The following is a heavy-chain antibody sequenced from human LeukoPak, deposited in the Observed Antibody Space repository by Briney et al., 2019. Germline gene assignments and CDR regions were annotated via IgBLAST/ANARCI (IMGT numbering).Heavy chain of an antibody. Sequence: RGESLKISCKGSGYFFTSYWINWVRQMPGKGLEWMGRIDPIDSYTNYGPSFQGHVTVSADKSISTVYLRWSSLKASDTAMYYCAFVVPGRPEYFQYWDEGTLVTVSS. CDR1: GYFFTSYW. J-gene: IGHJ1*01. V-gene: IGHV5-10-1*01. CDR3: AFVVPGRPEYFQY. D-gene: IGHD1-1*01. CDR2: IDPIDSYT.